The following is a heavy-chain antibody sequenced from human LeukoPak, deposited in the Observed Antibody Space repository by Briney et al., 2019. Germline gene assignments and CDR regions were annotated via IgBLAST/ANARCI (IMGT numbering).Heavy chain of an antibody. V-gene: IGHV1-46*01. Sequence: ASVKVSCKASGYTFTSYYMHWVRQAPGQGLEWMGIINPSGGSTTYAQKFQGRVTMTRDTSTSTVYMELSRLRSEDTAVYYCARERRIVGATTSYYFDYWGRGTLVTVSS. CDR2: INPSGGST. J-gene: IGHJ4*02. CDR1: GYTFTSYY. D-gene: IGHD1-26*01. CDR3: ARERRIVGATTSYYFDY.